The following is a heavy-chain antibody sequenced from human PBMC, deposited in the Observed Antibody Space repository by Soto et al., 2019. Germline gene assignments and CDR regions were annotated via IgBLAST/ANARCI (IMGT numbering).Heavy chain of an antibody. CDR3: ARSAIAARLFDY. D-gene: IGHD6-6*01. CDR1: GGSISSSSYY. Sequence: QLQLQESGPGLVKPSETLSLTCTVSGGSISSSSYYWGWIRQPPGKGLEWIGSIYYSGSTYYNPSLKSRVTIYVDTSKHQFSLKLSSVTAADTAVYYCARSAIAARLFDYWGQGTLVTVSS. J-gene: IGHJ4*02. V-gene: IGHV4-39*01. CDR2: IYYSGST.